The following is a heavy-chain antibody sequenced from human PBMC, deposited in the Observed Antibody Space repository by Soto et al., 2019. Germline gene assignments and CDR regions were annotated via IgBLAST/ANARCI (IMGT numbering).Heavy chain of an antibody. CDR1: GFTVSSNY. CDR2: IYSGGST. J-gene: IGHJ5*02. D-gene: IGHD5-18*01. Sequence: GGSLRLSCAASGFTVSSNYMSWVRQAPGKGLEWVSVIYSGGSTYYADSVKGRFTISRDNSKNTLYLQMNSLRAEDTAVYYCASSGYSYGSDWFDPWGQGTLVTVSS. V-gene: IGHV3-66*01. CDR3: ASSGYSYGSDWFDP.